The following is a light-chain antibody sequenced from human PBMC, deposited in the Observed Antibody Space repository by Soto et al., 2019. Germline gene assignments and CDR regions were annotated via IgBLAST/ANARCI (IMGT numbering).Light chain of an antibody. CDR3: QQYYSFPRT. J-gene: IGKJ1*01. CDR2: AAS. Sequence: VIQMTQSPSTLSASVGDTVTITCRASQTISVSLAWCQQKPGKAPELLIYAASTLQSGVPSRFSGSGSGTDFTLTISCLQSEDFATYYCQQYYSFPRTFGQGTKVDIK. V-gene: IGKV1D-8*01. CDR1: QTISVS.